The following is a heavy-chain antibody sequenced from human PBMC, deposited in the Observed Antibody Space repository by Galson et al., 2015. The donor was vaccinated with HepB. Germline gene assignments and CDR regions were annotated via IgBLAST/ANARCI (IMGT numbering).Heavy chain of an antibody. D-gene: IGHD2-2*01. J-gene: IGHJ4*02. V-gene: IGHV3-21*01. CDR3: ARMEIRAMRAFDY. Sequence: SLRLSCAASGFTFSSYSMNWVRQAPGKGLEWVSSISSSSSYIYYADSVKGRFTISRDNAKNSLYLQMNSLRAEDTAVYYCARMEIRAMRAFDYWGQGTLVTVSS. CDR1: GFTFSSYS. CDR2: ISSSSSYI.